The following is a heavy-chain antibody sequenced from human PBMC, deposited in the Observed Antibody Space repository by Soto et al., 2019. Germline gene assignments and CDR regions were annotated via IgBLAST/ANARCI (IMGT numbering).Heavy chain of an antibody. D-gene: IGHD6-19*01. CDR2: ISGSGGST. CDR3: AKGRLKYYYYYGMDV. J-gene: IGHJ6*02. V-gene: IGHV3-23*01. CDR1: GFPFCTYA. Sequence: EVQLLESGGGLVQPGGSLRLSCAASGFPFCTYAMSCVRQAPGKGLERVSAISGSGGSTYYADSVKGRFTISRDNSKNTLYLQMNSLRAEDTAVYYCAKGRLKYYYYYGMDVWGQGTTVTVSS.